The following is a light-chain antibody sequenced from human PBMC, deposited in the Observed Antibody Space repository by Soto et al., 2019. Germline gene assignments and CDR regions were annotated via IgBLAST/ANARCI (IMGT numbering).Light chain of an antibody. V-gene: IGKV3-15*01. Sequence: EIVMTQSPATLSVSPGERATLSCRASQSVSSNLAWYQQKPGQTPRLLIYGASTRATGIPVRFSGSGSGTKFTLTISSLQSEDFAVYYCQQYNNWPPVTFGQGTKLEIK. CDR1: QSVSSN. J-gene: IGKJ2*01. CDR3: QQYNNWPPVT. CDR2: GAS.